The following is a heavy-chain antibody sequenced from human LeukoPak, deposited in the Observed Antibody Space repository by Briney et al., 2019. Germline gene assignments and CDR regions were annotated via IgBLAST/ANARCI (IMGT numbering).Heavy chain of an antibody. D-gene: IGHD2-2*01. Sequence: SETLSLTCAVYGGSFSGYYWGWIRQPPGKGLEWIGEINHSGSTNYNPSLKSRVTISVDTSKNQFSLKLSSVTAADTAVYYCAGYCSSTSCAKLGDYWGQGTLVTVSS. J-gene: IGHJ4*02. CDR2: INHSGST. CDR3: AGYCSSTSCAKLGDY. CDR1: GGSFSGYY. V-gene: IGHV4-34*01.